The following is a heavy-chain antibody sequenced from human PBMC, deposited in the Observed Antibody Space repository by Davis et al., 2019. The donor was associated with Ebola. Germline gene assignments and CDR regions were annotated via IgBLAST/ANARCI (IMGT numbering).Heavy chain of an antibody. J-gene: IGHJ4*02. CDR3: AKADPQQYFDY. CDR2: IRSDESVK. V-gene: IGHV3-30*02. Sequence: GGSLRLSCAASGFTFSSYGMHWVRQAPGKGLEWVAFIRSDESVKYYADSLKGRFTISRDYSKNTLSLQMNSLRAEDTAVYYCAKADPQQYFDYWGQGTLVTVSS. CDR1: GFTFSSYG.